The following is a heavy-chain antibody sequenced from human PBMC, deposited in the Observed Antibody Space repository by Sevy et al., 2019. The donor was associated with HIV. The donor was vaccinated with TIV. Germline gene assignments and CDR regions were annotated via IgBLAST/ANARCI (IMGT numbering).Heavy chain of an antibody. J-gene: IGHJ6*02. D-gene: IGHD4-4*01. V-gene: IGHV3-53*01. Sequence: GGSLRLSCAASGFTVSSNYMSWVRQAPGKGLEWVSIIYSGGRTYYADSVKGRFTISSDNSKITLYLQMNSLRAEDTALYYCARVSYSYYYGMDVWGQGTTVTVSS. CDR2: IYSGGRT. CDR3: ARVSYSYYYGMDV. CDR1: GFTVSSNY.